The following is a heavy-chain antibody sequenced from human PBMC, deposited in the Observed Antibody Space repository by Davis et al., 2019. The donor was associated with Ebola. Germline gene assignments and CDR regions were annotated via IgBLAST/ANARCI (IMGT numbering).Heavy chain of an antibody. J-gene: IGHJ6*02. CDR2: INAGNGNT. CDR1: GYTFTSYA. V-gene: IGHV1-3*01. Sequence: AASVKVSCKASGYTFTSYAMHWVRQAPGQRLEWMGWINAGNGNTKYSQKFQGRVTMTTDTSTSTAYMELRSLRSDDTAVYYCARDLYYGMDVWGQGTTVTVSS. CDR3: ARDLYYGMDV.